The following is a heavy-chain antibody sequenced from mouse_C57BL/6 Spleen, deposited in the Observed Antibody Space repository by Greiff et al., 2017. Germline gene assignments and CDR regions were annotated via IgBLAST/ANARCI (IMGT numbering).Heavy chain of an antibody. CDR1: GYTFTSYW. CDR3: ARLREQAPFDY. J-gene: IGHJ2*01. D-gene: IGHD3-1*01. Sequence: VQLQQPGAELVRPGSSVKLSCKASGYTFTSYWMHWVKQRPIQGLEWIGNFDPSDSETHYNQKFKDKATLTVDKSSSPAYMHISGLTSEDSAVYYCARLREQAPFDYWGQGTTLTVSS. V-gene: IGHV1-52*01. CDR2: FDPSDSET.